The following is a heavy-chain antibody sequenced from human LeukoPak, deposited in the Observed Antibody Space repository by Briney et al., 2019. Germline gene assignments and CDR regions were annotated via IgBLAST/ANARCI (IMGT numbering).Heavy chain of an antibody. CDR3: ARDLGYSYGYYYYYYGMDV. D-gene: IGHD5-18*01. V-gene: IGHV4-30-4*01. Sequence: SETLSLTCTVSGGSISSGDYYWSWIRQPPGKGLEWIGYIYYSGSTYYNPSLKSRVTISVDTSKNQFSLKLSSVTAADTAVYYCARDLGYSYGYYYYYYGMDVWGQGTTVTVSS. J-gene: IGHJ6*02. CDR1: GGSISSGDYY. CDR2: IYYSGST.